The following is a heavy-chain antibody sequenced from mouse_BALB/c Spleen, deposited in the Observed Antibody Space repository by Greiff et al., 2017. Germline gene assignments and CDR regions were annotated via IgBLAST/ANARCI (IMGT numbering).Heavy chain of an antibody. J-gene: IGHJ4*01. D-gene: IGHD2-1*01. CDR1: GFTFSSYA. Sequence: EVKVVESGGGLVKPGGSLKLSCAASGFTFSSYAMSWVRRTPEKRLEWVATISSGGSYTYYPDSVKGRFTISRDNAKNTLYLQMSSLRSEDTAMYYCARRGNYGAMDYWGQGTSVTVSS. V-gene: IGHV5-9-3*01. CDR2: ISSGGSYT. CDR3: ARRGNYGAMDY.